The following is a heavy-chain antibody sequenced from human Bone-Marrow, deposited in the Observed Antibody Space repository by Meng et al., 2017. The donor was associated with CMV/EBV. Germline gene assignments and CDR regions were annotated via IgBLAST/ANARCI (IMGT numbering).Heavy chain of an antibody. CDR2: INSDGSST. CDR3: ARDRIVVVPAATNWFDP. J-gene: IGHJ5*02. V-gene: IGHV3-74*01. CDR1: GFTFSSYW. D-gene: IGHD2-2*01. Sequence: GGSLRLSCAASGFTFSSYWMHWVRQAPGKGLVWVSRINSDGSSTSYADSVKGRFTISRDNAKNTLYLQMNSLRAEDTAVYYCARDRIVVVPAATNWFDPWGQGNLVTVSS.